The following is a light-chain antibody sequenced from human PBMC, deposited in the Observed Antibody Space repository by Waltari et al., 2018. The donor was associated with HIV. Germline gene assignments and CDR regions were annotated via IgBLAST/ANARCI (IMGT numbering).Light chain of an antibody. Sequence: QSALTQPPSASGSPGQSVTISCTGTSSDLGAYNYVSWYQQHPDKAPKLMIYDVSKRPSGVPDRVSGSKSGNTAYLTVSGLQTEDEADYYCSSYAGSNTPYVFGTGTKVTVL. J-gene: IGLJ1*01. CDR1: SSDLGAYNY. CDR2: DVS. V-gene: IGLV2-8*01. CDR3: SSYAGSNTPYV.